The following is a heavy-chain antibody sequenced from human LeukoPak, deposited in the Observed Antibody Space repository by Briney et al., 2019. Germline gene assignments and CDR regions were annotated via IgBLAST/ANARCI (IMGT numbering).Heavy chain of an antibody. CDR1: GFTFGSYG. CDR3: AIMHGYYDGSGYWVQ. D-gene: IGHD3-22*01. CDR2: ITPNADRT. V-gene: IGHV3-23*01. J-gene: IGHJ1*01. Sequence: GGSLRLSCAASGFTFGSYGMSWVRQAPGKGLEWDSFITPNADRTSYADSVEGRFTISRDNPRNTLYMQMNSLRDEDTALYYCAIMHGYYDGSGYWVQWGQGTLVTVSS.